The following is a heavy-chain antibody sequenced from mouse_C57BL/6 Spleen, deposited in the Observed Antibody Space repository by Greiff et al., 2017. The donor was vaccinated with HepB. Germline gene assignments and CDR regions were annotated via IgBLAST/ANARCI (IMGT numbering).Heavy chain of an antibody. J-gene: IGHJ4*01. CDR2: IYPGGGYT. Sequence: VQLQESGAELVRPGTSVKMSCKASGYTFTNYWIGWAKQRPGHGLEWIGDIYPGGGYTNYNEKFKGKATLTADKSSSTAYMQFSSLTSEDSAIYYCARSVDSSGYYYAMDYWGQGTSVTVSS. CDR1: GYTFTNYW. CDR3: ARSVDSSGYYYAMDY. D-gene: IGHD3-2*02. V-gene: IGHV1-63*01.